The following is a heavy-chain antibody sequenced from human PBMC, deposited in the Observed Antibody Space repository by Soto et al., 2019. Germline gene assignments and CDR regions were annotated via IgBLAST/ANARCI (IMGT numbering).Heavy chain of an antibody. V-gene: IGHV1-69*01. CDR2: IIFTFNTA. CDR3: ARVLVGEPGRFDF. D-gene: IGHD3-16*01. CDR1: GGTFNGYI. Sequence: QVQLVQSGAEVKKPGSSVKVSCKPSGGTFNGYIITWVRQAPGQGLEWIGGIIFTFNTANYAEKFQGRVSLSADQGTSTAYMELTSLTSEDTAVFYCARVLVGEPGRFDFWGQGTLVSVSS. J-gene: IGHJ4*02.